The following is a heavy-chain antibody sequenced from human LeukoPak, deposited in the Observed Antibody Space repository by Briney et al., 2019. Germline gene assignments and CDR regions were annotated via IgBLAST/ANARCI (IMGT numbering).Heavy chain of an antibody. CDR1: GFTFSSYE. J-gene: IGHJ4*02. Sequence: GGSLRLSCAASGFTFSSYEMNWVRQAPGKGLEWVSYISSSGSTIYYADSVKGRFTISRDNAKNSLYLQMNSPRAEDTAVYYCAREDSSGWYFDYWGQGTLVTVSS. CDR3: AREDSSGWYFDY. CDR2: ISSSGSTI. D-gene: IGHD6-19*01. V-gene: IGHV3-48*03.